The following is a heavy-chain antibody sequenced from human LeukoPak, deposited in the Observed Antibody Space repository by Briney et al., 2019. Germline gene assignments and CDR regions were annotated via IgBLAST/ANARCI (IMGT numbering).Heavy chain of an antibody. Sequence: SQTLSLTCAISGDSVSSNSAAWHWIRQSPSRGLEWLGRTYYRSEWYNDYVVSVKSRITIKPDTSKNQFSLQLNSVTPQDTAVYYCVRQYSSGWYYYYGMDVWGQGTTVTVSS. J-gene: IGHJ6*02. V-gene: IGHV6-1*01. CDR2: TYYRSEWYN. CDR1: GDSVSSNSAA. CDR3: VRQYSSGWYYYYGMDV. D-gene: IGHD6-19*01.